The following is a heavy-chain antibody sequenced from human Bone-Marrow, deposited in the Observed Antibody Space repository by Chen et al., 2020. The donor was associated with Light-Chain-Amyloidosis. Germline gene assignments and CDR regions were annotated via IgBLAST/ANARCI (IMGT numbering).Heavy chain of an antibody. V-gene: IGHV4-39*07. J-gene: IGHJ6*03. D-gene: IGHD2-15*01. CDR2: IDQSGNT. CDR1: GGSISNTGDY. Sequence: QLQLQESGPGLVEPSETLSLSCTVSGGSISNTGDYWGGSRQPPGKGREGRGSIDQSGNTYYKPSLKSRVIISTDTSNNQFSLKLSSVTAADTAVYYCARGRPGRLLYYMDVWGKGATVTVSS. CDR3: ARGRPGRLLYYMDV.